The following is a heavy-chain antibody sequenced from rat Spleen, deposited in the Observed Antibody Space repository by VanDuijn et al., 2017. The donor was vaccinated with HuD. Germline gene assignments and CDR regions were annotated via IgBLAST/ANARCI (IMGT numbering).Heavy chain of an antibody. CDR1: DYSITSSYR. CDR3: ARSPYYYNNGEFDY. J-gene: IGHJ2*01. V-gene: IGHV3-3*01. CDR2: INSAGST. Sequence: EMQLQESGPGLVRPSQSLSLTCSVTDYSITSSYRWNWLRQFPGNKLEWMGFINSAGSTNYNPTLKSRVSITRDTSKNRFFLQLNSVTTEDTATYYCARSPYYYNNGEFDYWGQGVMVSVSS. D-gene: IGHD1-1*01.